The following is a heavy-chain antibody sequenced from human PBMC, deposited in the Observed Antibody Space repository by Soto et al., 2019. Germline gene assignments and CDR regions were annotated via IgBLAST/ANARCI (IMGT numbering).Heavy chain of an antibody. CDR3: ARESPTASRGGFFDY. J-gene: IGHJ4*02. D-gene: IGHD3-16*01. V-gene: IGHV3-7*03. CDR1: GFPLSSHW. Sequence: GSLRLLLAGPGFPLSSHWMSWVRQAPGKGPEWVANIKQDGSEKFHVDSVKGRFTNSRDNAKNSLYLQMNSLRAEDTAVYYCARESPTASRGGFFDYWGQGTLVTVSS. CDR2: IKQDGSEK.